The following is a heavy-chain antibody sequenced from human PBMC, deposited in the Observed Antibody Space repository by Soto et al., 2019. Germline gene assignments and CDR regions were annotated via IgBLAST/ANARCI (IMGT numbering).Heavy chain of an antibody. CDR3: ATWGIAAAGSHYYYGMDV. V-gene: IGHV1-24*01. D-gene: IGHD6-13*01. J-gene: IGHJ6*02. Sequence: ASVKVSCKVSGYTLTELSMHWVRQAPGKGLEWMGGFDPEDGETIYAQKFQGRVTMTEDTSTDTAYMELSSLRSEDTAVYYCATWGIAAAGSHYYYGMDVWGQGTTVTVSS. CDR2: FDPEDGET. CDR1: GYTLTELS.